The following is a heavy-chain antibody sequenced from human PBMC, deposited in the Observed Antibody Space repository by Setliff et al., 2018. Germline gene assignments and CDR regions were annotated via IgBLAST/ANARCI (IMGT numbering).Heavy chain of an antibody. CDR1: GYSISSGYI. V-gene: IGHV4-38-2*02. CDR2: IGHTGSI. D-gene: IGHD2-21*02. J-gene: IGHJ4*02. Sequence: KASETLSLTCTVSGYSISSGYIWGWIRQPPGKGLEWVGNIGHTGSINYNPSLKSRPTISRDTSKNQVSLKLNSVTATDTAVYYCARDLGHGGDSDYWGQGILVTVSS. CDR3: ARDLGHGGDSDY.